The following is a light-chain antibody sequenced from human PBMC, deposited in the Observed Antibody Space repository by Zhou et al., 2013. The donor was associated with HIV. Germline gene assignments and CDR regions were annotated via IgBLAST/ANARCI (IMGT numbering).Light chain of an antibody. CDR2: DAS. CDR1: QGVSSN. J-gene: IGKJ1*01. CDR3: QQRSNWPPTWT. V-gene: IGKV3-11*01. Sequence: EIVLTQSPGSLSLSPGERATLSCRASQGVSSNLAWYQQKPGQAPRLLIYDASNRATGIPARFSGSGSGTDFTLTISSLEPEDFAVYYCQQRSNWPPTWTFGQGTKVEIK.